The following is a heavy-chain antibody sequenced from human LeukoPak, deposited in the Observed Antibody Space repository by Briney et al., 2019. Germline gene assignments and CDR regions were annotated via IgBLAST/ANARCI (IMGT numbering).Heavy chain of an antibody. D-gene: IGHD1-14*01. CDR1: GLTVYTND. CDR3: TKSGPPDPY. V-gene: IGHV3-53*01. CDR2: LYSGGRT. Sequence: GGSLRLSCAASGLTVYTNDMSWVRQAPGKRLEWVSILYSGGRTYYGDSVKGRFTISRDNSRNTLYLQMNSLRAEDTAMYYCTKSGPPDPYWGQGTMVTVPS. J-gene: IGHJ3*01.